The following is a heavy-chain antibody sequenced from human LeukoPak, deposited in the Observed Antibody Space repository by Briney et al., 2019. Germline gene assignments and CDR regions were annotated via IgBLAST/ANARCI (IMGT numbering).Heavy chain of an antibody. J-gene: IGHJ5*02. CDR3: ARTSAGYYDFWVDP. V-gene: IGHV1-46*01. CDR2: INPRGGNT. D-gene: IGHD3-3*01. CDR1: GYTSTNYY. Sequence: EASVKVSYKASGYTSTNYYIHWVRQAPGQGLEWMGIINPRGGNTNYGQKFQGRVSMTRDTSTSTVYMEVKNLISEDTAVYYCARTSAGYYDFWVDPWGQGTLVTVSS.